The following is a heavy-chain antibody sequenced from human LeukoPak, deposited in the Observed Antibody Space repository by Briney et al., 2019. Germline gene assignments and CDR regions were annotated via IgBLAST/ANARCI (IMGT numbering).Heavy chain of an antibody. V-gene: IGHV5-51*01. CDR2: IYPGDSDT. CDR3: ARLPDSSGYYSSYYFDY. J-gene: IGHJ4*02. D-gene: IGHD3-22*01. Sequence: GESLKISFKGSGYSFTSYWIGWVRQMPGKGLEWMGIIYPGDSDTRYSPSFQAQVTISADKSIITAYLQWSSLKASDTAMYYCARLPDSSGYYSSYYFDYWGQGTLVTVSS. CDR1: GYSFTSYW.